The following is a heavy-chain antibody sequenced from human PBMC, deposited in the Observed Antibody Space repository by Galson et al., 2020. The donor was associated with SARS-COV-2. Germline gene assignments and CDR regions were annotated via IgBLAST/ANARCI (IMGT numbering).Heavy chain of an antibody. V-gene: IGHV1-69*13. CDR1: GGTFSSYA. CDR3: AREITMVRGVIIGMDV. D-gene: IGHD3-10*01. J-gene: IGHJ6*02. Sequence: SVKVSCKASGGTFSSYAISWVRQAPGQGLEWMGGIIPIFGTANYAQKFQGRVTITADESTSTAYMELSSLRSEDTAVYYCAREITMVRGVIIGMDVWGQGTTVTVSS. CDR2: IIPIFGTA.